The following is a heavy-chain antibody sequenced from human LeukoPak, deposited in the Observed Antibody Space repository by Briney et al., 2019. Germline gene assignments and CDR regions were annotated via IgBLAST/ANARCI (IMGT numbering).Heavy chain of an antibody. CDR3: AKEYDILTGYYAFDI. CDR2: ISYDGSNK. V-gene: IGHV3-30*18. D-gene: IGHD3-9*01. CDR1: GFTFSNFG. J-gene: IGHJ3*02. Sequence: GGSLRLSCAASGFTFSNFGMHWVRQAPGKGLDWVAVISYDGSNKHYGDSVKGRFTISRDNSKNTLYLQMNSLRAEDTAVYYCAKEYDILTGYYAFDIWGQGTMVTVSS.